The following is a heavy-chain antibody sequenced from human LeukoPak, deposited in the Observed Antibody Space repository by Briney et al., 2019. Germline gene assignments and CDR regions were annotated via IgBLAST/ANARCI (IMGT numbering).Heavy chain of an antibody. Sequence: GGSLRLSCGGSGFTFDDYARHWLRQTPGKGLEWVSGISWNSGNIAYADFVGGRFTISRDNAKNSLSLQMNSPSDEDTAVYYCAKDAYGGATFFYYMDVWGKGTTVTVSS. CDR2: ISWNSGNI. V-gene: IGHV3-9*01. CDR1: GFTFDDYA. J-gene: IGHJ6*03. CDR3: AKDAYGGATFFYYMDV. D-gene: IGHD2/OR15-2a*01.